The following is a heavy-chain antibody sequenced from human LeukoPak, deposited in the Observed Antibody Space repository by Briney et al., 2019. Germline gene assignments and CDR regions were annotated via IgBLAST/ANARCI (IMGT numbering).Heavy chain of an antibody. J-gene: IGHJ4*02. Sequence: PSETLSLTCTVSGGSISSSSYYWGWIRQPPGKGLEWIGSIYYSGSTYYNPSLKSRVTISVDTSKNQFSLKLSSVAAADTAVYYCARARIAVAGHHYFDYWGQGTLVTVSS. CDR1: GGSISSSSYY. D-gene: IGHD6-19*01. V-gene: IGHV4-39*07. CDR3: ARARIAVAGHHYFDY. CDR2: IYYSGST.